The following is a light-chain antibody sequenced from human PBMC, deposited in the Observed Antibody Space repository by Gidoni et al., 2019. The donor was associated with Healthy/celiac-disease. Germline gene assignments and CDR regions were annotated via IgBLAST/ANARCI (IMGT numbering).Light chain of an antibody. Sequence: DIQMTQSPSSLSASVGDRVTITCQASQDMSNYLNWYQTKPGKAPKLLIYDASNLETGVPSRFSGSGSGTDFTFTISSLQPEDIATYYCQQYDNLPITFGGGTKVEIK. J-gene: IGKJ4*01. CDR3: QQYDNLPIT. CDR2: DAS. CDR1: QDMSNY. V-gene: IGKV1-33*01.